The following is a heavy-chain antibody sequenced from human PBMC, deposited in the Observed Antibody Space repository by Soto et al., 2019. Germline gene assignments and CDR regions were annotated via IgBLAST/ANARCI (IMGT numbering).Heavy chain of an antibody. CDR3: ASTEYSSGWPFDY. J-gene: IGHJ4*02. CDR2: IYYSGST. CDR1: GGPISSYY. D-gene: IGHD6-19*01. Sequence: PSETLSLTCTASGGPISSYYWSWIGQPPGKGLEWIGYIYYSGSTNYNPSLKSRVTISVDTSKNQFSLKLSSATAADTAVYYCASTEYSSGWPFDYWGQGTLVTVS. V-gene: IGHV4-59*01.